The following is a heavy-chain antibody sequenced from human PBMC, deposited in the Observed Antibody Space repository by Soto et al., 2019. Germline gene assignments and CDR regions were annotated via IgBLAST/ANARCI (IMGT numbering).Heavy chain of an antibody. CDR3: ARGGWMVVTAINAFDI. CDR2: IWYDGSNK. V-gene: IGHV3-33*01. Sequence: QVQLVESGGGVFQPGRSLRLSCAASGFTFSSYGMHWVRQAPGKGLEWVAVIWYDGSNKYYADSVKGRFTISRDNSKNTLYLQMNSLRAEDTAVYYCARGGWMVVTAINAFDIWGQGTMVTVSS. J-gene: IGHJ3*02. D-gene: IGHD2-21*02. CDR1: GFTFSSYG.